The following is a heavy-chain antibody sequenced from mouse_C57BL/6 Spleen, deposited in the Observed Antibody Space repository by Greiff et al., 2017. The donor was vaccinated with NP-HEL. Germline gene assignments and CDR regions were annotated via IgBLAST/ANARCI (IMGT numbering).Heavy chain of an antibody. CDR2: ISNGGGST. D-gene: IGHD1-1*01. CDR1: GFTFSDYY. Sequence: EVKLVESGGGLVQPGGSLKLSCAASGFTFSDYYMYWVRQTPEKRLEWVAYISNGGGSTYYPVTVKGRFTISRDNAKNTLYRQMSRLKSEDTAMYYGARHGTTVPSGGYFDVWGTGTTVTVSS. CDR3: ARHGTTVPSGGYFDV. J-gene: IGHJ1*03. V-gene: IGHV5-12*01.